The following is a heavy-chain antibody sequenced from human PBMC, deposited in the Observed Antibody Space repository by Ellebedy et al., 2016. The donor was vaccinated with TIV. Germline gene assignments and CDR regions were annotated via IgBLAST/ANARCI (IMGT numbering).Heavy chain of an antibody. Sequence: ASVKVSXKASGGTFSSYAISWVRQAPGQGLEWMGRIIPILGIANYAQKFQGRVTITADKSTSTAYMELSSLRSEDTAVYYCARETNYCSSTSCYRTRGGMDVWGQGTTVTVSS. V-gene: IGHV1-69*04. CDR1: GGTFSSYA. CDR2: IIPILGIA. D-gene: IGHD2-2*02. J-gene: IGHJ6*02. CDR3: ARETNYCSSTSCYRTRGGMDV.